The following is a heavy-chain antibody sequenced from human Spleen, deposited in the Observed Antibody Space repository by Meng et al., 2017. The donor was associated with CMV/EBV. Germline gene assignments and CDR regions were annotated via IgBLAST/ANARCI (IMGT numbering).Heavy chain of an antibody. J-gene: IGHJ4*02. V-gene: IGHV3-21*01. CDR3: ARVPRAYSSSYPFDY. D-gene: IGHD6-6*01. CDR1: GFTFRSNS. CDR2: ISSSSSYI. Sequence: SGFTFRSNSMTWVRRAPGKGLEWVSSISSSSSYIYYADSVKGRFTISRDNAKNSLYLQMNSLRAEDTAVYYCARVPRAYSSSYPFDYWGQGTLVTVSS.